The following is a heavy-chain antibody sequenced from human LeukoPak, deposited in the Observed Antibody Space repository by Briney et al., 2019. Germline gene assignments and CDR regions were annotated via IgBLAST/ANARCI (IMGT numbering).Heavy chain of an antibody. D-gene: IGHD6-19*01. CDR2: ISTSSSTI. J-gene: IGHJ4*02. V-gene: IGHV3-48*02. Sequence: HPGGSLRLSCAASGFTFSSYSMNWVRQAPGKGLEWVSYISTSSSTIYYADSVKGRFTISRDNAKNSLYLQMNSLRDEDTAVYYCARDYRSSSGWTVDYWGQGTLSPSPQ. CDR3: ARDYRSSSGWTVDY. CDR1: GFTFSSYS.